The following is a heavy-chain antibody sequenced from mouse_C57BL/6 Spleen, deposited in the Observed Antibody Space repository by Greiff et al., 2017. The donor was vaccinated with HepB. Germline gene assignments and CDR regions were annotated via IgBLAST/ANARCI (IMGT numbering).Heavy chain of an antibody. V-gene: IGHV5-17*01. Sequence: DVQLQESGGGLVKPGGSLKLSCAASGFTFSDYGMHWVRQAPEKGLEWVAYISSGSSTIYYADTVKGRFTISRDNAKNTLFLQMTSLRSEDTAMYYCARPHYDYDWFAYWGQGTLVTVSA. CDR1: GFTFSDYG. CDR2: ISSGSSTI. J-gene: IGHJ3*01. CDR3: ARPHYDYDWFAY. D-gene: IGHD2-4*01.